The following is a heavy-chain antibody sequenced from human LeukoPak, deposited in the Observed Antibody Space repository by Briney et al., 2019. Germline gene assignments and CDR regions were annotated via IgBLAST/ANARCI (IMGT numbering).Heavy chain of an antibody. CDR1: GGSISSYY. V-gene: IGHV4-59*01. CDR3: ARELPFSGSYYFDY. J-gene: IGHJ4*02. D-gene: IGHD1-26*01. CDR2: ICYSGST. Sequence: SETLSLTCTVSGGSISSYYWSWLRQPPGKGLEWIGYICYSGSTNYNPSLKSRVTISVDTSKNQFSLKLSSVTAADTAVYYCARELPFSGSYYFDYWGQGTLVTVSS.